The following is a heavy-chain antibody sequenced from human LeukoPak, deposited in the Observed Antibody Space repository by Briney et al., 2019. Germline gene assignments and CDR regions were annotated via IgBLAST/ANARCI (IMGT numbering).Heavy chain of an antibody. Sequence: GASVKVSCKASGYTFTGYGISWVRQAPGQGLEWMGWISAYNGNTNYAQKLQGRVTMTTDTSTSTAYMELRSLRSDDTAVYYCARDLGRQWLVHATDWYFDLWGRGTLVTVSS. V-gene: IGHV1-18*01. CDR2: ISAYNGNT. CDR1: GYTFTGYG. J-gene: IGHJ2*01. CDR3: ARDLGRQWLVHATDWYFDL. D-gene: IGHD6-19*01.